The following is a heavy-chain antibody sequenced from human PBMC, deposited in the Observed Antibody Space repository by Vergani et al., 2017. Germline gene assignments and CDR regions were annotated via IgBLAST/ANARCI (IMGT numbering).Heavy chain of an antibody. D-gene: IGHD5-12*01. J-gene: IGHJ6*02. CDR1: GGSISSYY. V-gene: IGHV4-59*01. CDR3: ARRSQSRYETYYYYGMDV. Sequence: QVQLQESGPGLVKPSETLSLTCTVSGGSISSYYWSWIRQPPGKGLEWIVYIYYSGSTNYNPSLMSRVTISVDTSKNQFSLKLSSVTAADTAVYYCARRSQSRYETYYYYGMDVWGQGTTVTVSS. CDR2: IYYSGST.